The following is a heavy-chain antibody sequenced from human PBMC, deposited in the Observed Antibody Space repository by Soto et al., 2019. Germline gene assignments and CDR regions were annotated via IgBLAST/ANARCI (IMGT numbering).Heavy chain of an antibody. Sequence: GGSLRLSCAASGFTFSSYAMSWVRQAPGKGLEWVSSISGSGGSTYYADSVKGRFTISRDNSKNTLYLQMNSQRAEDTAVYYCEKLYSSSWYLDYWGQGTLVTVSS. CDR3: EKLYSSSWYLDY. CDR1: GFTFSSYA. V-gene: IGHV3-23*01. J-gene: IGHJ4*02. CDR2: ISGSGGST. D-gene: IGHD6-13*01.